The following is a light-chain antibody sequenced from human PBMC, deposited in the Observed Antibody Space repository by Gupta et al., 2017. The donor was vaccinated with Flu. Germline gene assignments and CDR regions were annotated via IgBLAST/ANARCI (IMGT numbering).Light chain of an antibody. CDR2: RAS. CDR1: PSVSHSSFKMTQ. V-gene: IGKV4-1*01. J-gene: IGKJ2*01. CDR3: LQYYSSPFT. Sequence: GKSCPSVSHSSFKMTQLTWYQQRPGQTPMMLFYRASPRESGVPDRFSGSGSVTDFTLTLSSLQAEDVAVYYCLQYYSSPFTFGQGTKLEIK.